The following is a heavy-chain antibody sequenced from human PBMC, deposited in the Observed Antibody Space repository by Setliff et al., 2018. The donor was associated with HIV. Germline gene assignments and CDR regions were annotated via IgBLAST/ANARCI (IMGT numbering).Heavy chain of an antibody. J-gene: IGHJ6*03. CDR2: IYTSGNT. Sequence: SETLSLTCSVSGGSISSGSYYWSWIRQPAGKGLEWIGHIYTSGNTNHNPSLKSRVTISVDTSENQFSLKLSSVTAADTAVYYCARGNSRRLRVHYYYYYMDVWGKGTTVTVSS. V-gene: IGHV4-61*09. D-gene: IGHD4-17*01. CDR3: ARGNSRRLRVHYYYYYMDV. CDR1: GGSISSGSYY.